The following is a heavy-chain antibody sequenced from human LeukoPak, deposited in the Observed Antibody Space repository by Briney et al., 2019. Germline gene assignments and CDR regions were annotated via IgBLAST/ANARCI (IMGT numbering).Heavy chain of an antibody. CDR2: IWYGGTND. CDR3: ARAAFDSIGYYLFDY. D-gene: IGHD3-22*01. J-gene: IGHJ4*02. Sequence: SCKASAYTFIGYYMHWVRQAPGKGLEWVAVIWYGGTNDYYADSVKGRFTISRDNSRNTLYLQMNSLRTEDTAVYSCARAAFDSIGYYLFDYWGQGTLVTVSS. V-gene: IGHV3-33*01. CDR1: AYTFIGYY.